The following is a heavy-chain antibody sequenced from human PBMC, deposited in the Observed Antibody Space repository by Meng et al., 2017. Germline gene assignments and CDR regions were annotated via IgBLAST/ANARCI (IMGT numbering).Heavy chain of an antibody. V-gene: IGHV4-59*01. CDR1: GGSISSYY. D-gene: IGHD3-10*01. CDR2: IYYSGST. CDR3: ARGYYGSGSYYNPLDY. Sequence: SETLSLTCTVSGGSISSYYWSWIRQPPGKGLEWIGYIYYSGSTNYNPSLKSRVTISVDTSKNQFSLKLSSVTAADTAVYYCARGYYGSGSYYNPLDYWGQGTRVTVSS. J-gene: IGHJ4*02.